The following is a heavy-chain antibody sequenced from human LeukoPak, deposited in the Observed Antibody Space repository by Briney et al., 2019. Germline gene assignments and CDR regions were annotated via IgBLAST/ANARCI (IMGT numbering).Heavy chain of an antibody. CDR2: INPSGGST. J-gene: IGHJ4*02. Sequence: ASVKVSCKASGYTFTSYYMHWVRQAPGQGLEWMGIINPSGGSTSYAQKFQGRVTMTRDTSTNTVYMELSSLRSEDTAVYYCARSVGATAWIDYWGQGTLVTVSS. D-gene: IGHD1-26*01. CDR1: GYTFTSYY. CDR3: ARSVGATAWIDY. V-gene: IGHV1-46*01.